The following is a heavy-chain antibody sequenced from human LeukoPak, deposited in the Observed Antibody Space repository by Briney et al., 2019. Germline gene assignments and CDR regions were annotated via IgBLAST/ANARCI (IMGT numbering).Heavy chain of an antibody. Sequence: GGSLRLSCAASGFTFSDYRMNWVRQAPGKGLEWISYISNDLSTIHYAASVKGRFTISRDNARNSLYLQMDSLRAEDTAVYYCAKDARAVLWFGEFSNWFDPWGQGSLVTVSS. CDR3: AKDARAVLWFGEFSNWFDP. J-gene: IGHJ5*02. CDR2: ISNDLSTI. D-gene: IGHD3-10*01. CDR1: GFTFSDYR. V-gene: IGHV3-48*04.